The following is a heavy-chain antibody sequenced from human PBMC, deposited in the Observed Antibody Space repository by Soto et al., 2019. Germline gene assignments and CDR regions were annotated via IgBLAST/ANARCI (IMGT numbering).Heavy chain of an antibody. Sequence: SGPTLVNPTRTLTLTCTFSGFSLSTSGVGVGWIRQPPGKALEWLALIYWNDDKRYSPSLKSRLTITKDTSKDQVVLTMTNMDPVDTATYYCALIDCSGGSCYFGVGWFDPWGQGTLVTV. CDR1: GFSLSTSGVG. CDR3: ALIDCSGGSCYFGVGWFDP. D-gene: IGHD2-15*01. J-gene: IGHJ5*02. V-gene: IGHV2-5*01. CDR2: IYWNDDK.